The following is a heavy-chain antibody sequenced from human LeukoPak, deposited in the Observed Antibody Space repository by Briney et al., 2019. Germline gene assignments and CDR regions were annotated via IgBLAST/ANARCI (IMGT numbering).Heavy chain of an antibody. V-gene: IGHV3-49*04. J-gene: IGHJ4*02. D-gene: IGHD2-2*01. CDR2: IQAKAYGGAT. CDR1: GFTSGDYA. CDR3: TRAPHPRCSSSGCYLDY. Sequence: QPGGSLRLSCSTSGFTSGDYAMSWVRQAPGKGLEWVGFIQAKAYGGATKYAASVNGRFSISRDDSQSIANLQMNDLKTEDTAVYYCTRAPHPRCSSSGCYLDYWGQGTLVTVSS.